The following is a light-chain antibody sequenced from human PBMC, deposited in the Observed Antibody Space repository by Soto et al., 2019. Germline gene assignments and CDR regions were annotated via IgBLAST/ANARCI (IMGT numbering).Light chain of an antibody. CDR1: SSDVGSTNL. V-gene: IGLV2-23*02. J-gene: IGLJ1*01. CDR2: EVN. CDR3: CSYARSSSYV. Sequence: QSVLTQPAFVSGSLGQSITISCTGTSSDVGSTNLVSWYQQYPGKAPKLMIYEVNKRPSGVSNRFSGSKSGNTASLTISGLQAEDEADYYCCSYARSSSYVFGTGTKVTVL.